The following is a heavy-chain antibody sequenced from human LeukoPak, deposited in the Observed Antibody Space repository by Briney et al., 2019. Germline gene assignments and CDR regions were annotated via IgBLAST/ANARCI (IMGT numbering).Heavy chain of an antibody. J-gene: IGHJ5*02. V-gene: IGHV4-38-2*01. CDR3: ARLRVVAAAEFDP. CDR1: GYSISSGYY. D-gene: IGHD6-13*01. Sequence: PSETLSLTCAVSGYSISSGYYWGWIRQPPGKGLERIGSIYHSGSTYYNPSLKSRVTISVDTSKNQFSLKLSSVTAADTAVYYCARLRVVAAAEFDPWGQGTLVTVSS. CDR2: IYHSGST.